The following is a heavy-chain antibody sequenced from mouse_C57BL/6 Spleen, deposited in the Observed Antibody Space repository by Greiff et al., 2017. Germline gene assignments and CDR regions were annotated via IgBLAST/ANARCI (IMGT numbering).Heavy chain of an antibody. CDR2: ISYDGSN. CDR3: AREGDFPFAY. Sequence: ESGPGLVKPSQSLSLTCSVTGYSITSGYYWNWIRQFPGNKLEWMGYISYDGSNNYNPSLKNRISITRDTSKNQFFLKLNSVTTEDTATYYCAREGDFPFAYWGQGTLVTVSA. CDR1: GYSITSGYY. J-gene: IGHJ3*01. V-gene: IGHV3-6*01.